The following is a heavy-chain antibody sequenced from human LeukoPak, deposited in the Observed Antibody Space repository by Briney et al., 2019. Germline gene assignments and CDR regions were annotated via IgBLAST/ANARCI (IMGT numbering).Heavy chain of an antibody. D-gene: IGHD6-13*01. J-gene: IGHJ5*02. CDR3: ASEIRIAGFAP. V-gene: IGHV1-69*01. Sequence: VASVKVSCKASGGTFSSYAISWVRQAPGQGLEWMGGIIPIFGTANYAQKFQGRVTITADESTSTAYMELSSLRSEDTAVYYCASEIRIAGFAPWGQGPLVTVSS. CDR1: GGTFSSYA. CDR2: IIPIFGTA.